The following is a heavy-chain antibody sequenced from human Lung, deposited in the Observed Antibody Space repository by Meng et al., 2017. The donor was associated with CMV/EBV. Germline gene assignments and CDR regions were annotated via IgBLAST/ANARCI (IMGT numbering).Heavy chain of an antibody. D-gene: IGHD2-21*01. V-gene: IGHV1-2*02. J-gene: IGHJ4*02. CDR3: ARDLAGTFAAYSLFDY. CDR2: MNPNSGET. CDR1: GYTFTGYY. Sequence: QVQLVQSGAEVKKPGASVKVSCKASGYTFTGYYMHWVRQAPGQGLEWLGWMNPNSGETDYAQSFQGRVAMTTNTAITTAYMELWSLRSEDTAVYFCARDLAGTFAAYSLFDYWGQGTLVTVSS.